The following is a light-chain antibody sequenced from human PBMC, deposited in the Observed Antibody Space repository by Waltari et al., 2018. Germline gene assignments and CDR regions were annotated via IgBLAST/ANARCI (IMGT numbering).Light chain of an antibody. CDR2: RDD. Sequence: QSVLTQPPSASGTPGPRVSFSCSGSSSNIGSNYVFWYQQFPGTAPKLLIYRDDQRPSGVPDRFSASKGGTSAALVISAVRSEDEADYYCAAWDGRLSGRLFGGGTRLTVL. CDR3: AAWDGRLSGRL. V-gene: IGLV1-47*01. J-gene: IGLJ3*02. CDR1: SSNIGSNY.